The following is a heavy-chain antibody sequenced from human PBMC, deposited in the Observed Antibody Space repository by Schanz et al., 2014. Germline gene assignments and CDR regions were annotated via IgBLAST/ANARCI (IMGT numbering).Heavy chain of an antibody. Sequence: QVQLVQSGTQVKKPGASVKVSCKASGYTLSAYSLHWVRQAPGQGLEWMGWINAGTGNTEYSQKFQGRVTITRDTLASTAYMEVSSLRSEDTAVYYCARSGSSNWYFFDYWGQGTLVTVSS. J-gene: IGHJ4*02. V-gene: IGHV1-3*01. D-gene: IGHD6-13*01. CDR1: GYTLSAYS. CDR2: INAGTGNT. CDR3: ARSGSSNWYFFDY.